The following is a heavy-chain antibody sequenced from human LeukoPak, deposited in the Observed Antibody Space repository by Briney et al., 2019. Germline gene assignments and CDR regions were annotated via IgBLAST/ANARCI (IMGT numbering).Heavy chain of an antibody. CDR1: GYTFTSTD. J-gene: IGHJ4*02. CDR3: AREGDITMVRGVFAFDY. D-gene: IGHD3-10*01. CDR2: IIPIFGTA. V-gene: IGHV1-69*06. Sequence: ASVKVSCKASGYTFTSTDINWVRQAPGQGLEWMGGIIPIFGTANYAQKFQGRVTITADKSTSTAYMELSSLRSEDTAVYYCAREGDITMVRGVFAFDYWGQGTLVTVSS.